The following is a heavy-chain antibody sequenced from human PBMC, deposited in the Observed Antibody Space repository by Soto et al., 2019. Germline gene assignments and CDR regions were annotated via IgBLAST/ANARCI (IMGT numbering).Heavy chain of an antibody. V-gene: IGHV3-30*03. J-gene: IGHJ5*02. CDR2: ISYDGSNK. Sequence: QVQLVASGGGVVQPGRSLRLSCAASGFSFSTYGMHWVRQAPGKWLEWVALISYDGSNKYYADSVKGRFTISRDNSKNTLYLQMISLRAEDTAVYYCAVDNWGLRQKGPTWGQGTLVTVSS. D-gene: IGHD7-27*01. CDR3: AVDNWGLRQKGPT. CDR1: GFSFSTYG.